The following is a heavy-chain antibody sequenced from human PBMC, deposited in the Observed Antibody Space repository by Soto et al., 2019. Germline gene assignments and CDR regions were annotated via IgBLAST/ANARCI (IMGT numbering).Heavy chain of an antibody. CDR2: FDPEDGET. D-gene: IGHD3-22*01. CDR3: ARDKDYYDSSGYDEGYYYYGMDV. V-gene: IGHV1-24*01. CDR1: GYTLTELS. J-gene: IGHJ6*02. Sequence: ASVKVSCKVSGYTLTELSMHWVRQAPGKGLEWMGGFDPEDGETIYAQKFQGRVTMTEDTSTDTAYMELSSLRSEDTAVYYCARDKDYYDSSGYDEGYYYYGMDVWGQGTTVTVSS.